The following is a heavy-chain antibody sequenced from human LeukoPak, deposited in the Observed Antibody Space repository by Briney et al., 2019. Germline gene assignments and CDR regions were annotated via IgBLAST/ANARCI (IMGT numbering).Heavy chain of an antibody. CDR1: GGSISSSSYY. D-gene: IGHD2-21*01. CDR3: ARHVIWSSGAQVFDP. CDR2: IYYSGST. Sequence: PSETLSLTRTVSGGSISSSSYYWGWIRQPPGKGLEWIGSIYYSGSTYHNPSLKSRVTISVDTSKNQFSLKLSSVTAADTAVYYCARHVIWSSGAQVFDPWGQGTLVTVSS. V-gene: IGHV4-39*01. J-gene: IGHJ5*02.